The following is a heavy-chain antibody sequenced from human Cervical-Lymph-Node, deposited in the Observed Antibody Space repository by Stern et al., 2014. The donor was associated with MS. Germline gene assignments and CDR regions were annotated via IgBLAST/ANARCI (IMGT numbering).Heavy chain of an antibody. Sequence: QMQLVESGGGVVQPGRSLRLSCAASGFTFTTYAVPWVRQAPGKGLEWVARISHDGTNKYYADSVKGRFTISRDNSNNTLYLQMNSLRPEDTAVYYCARGECSRTICSSDLVDFDSWGQGTLVTVSS. J-gene: IGHJ4*02. CDR2: ISHDGTNK. CDR3: ARGECSRTICSSDLVDFDS. CDR1: GFTFTTYA. D-gene: IGHD2-2*01. V-gene: IGHV3-30*04.